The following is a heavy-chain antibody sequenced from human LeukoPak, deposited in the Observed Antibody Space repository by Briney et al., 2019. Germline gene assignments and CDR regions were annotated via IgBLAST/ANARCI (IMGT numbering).Heavy chain of an antibody. Sequence: GGALRLSCAASGVTFSSYEMNWVRQAPGKGLEWVSYISSSGSTIYYADSVKGRFTISRDNAKNSLYLQMNSLRAEDTAVYYCARGEVDGYNFGGQGTLVTVSS. CDR2: ISSSGSTI. J-gene: IGHJ4*02. D-gene: IGHD5-24*01. CDR1: GVTFSSYE. V-gene: IGHV3-48*03. CDR3: ARGEVDGYNF.